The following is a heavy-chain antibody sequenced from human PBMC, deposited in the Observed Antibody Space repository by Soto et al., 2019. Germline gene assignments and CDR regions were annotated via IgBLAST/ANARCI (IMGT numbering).Heavy chain of an antibody. J-gene: IGHJ4*02. CDR2: IHYSGTT. CDR1: GGSMRNYY. D-gene: IGHD6-13*01. V-gene: IGHV4-59*01. Sequence: SETLSLTCTVSGGSMRNYYWTWIRQPPGKGLEWIGYIHYSGTTSFFPSYNPSLRSRVTISEDTSKNQFSLKLLSVTTADTAVYFCAAGEASSRNLAPYYLDFWGQGTMVTVSS. CDR3: AAGEASSRNLAPYYLDF.